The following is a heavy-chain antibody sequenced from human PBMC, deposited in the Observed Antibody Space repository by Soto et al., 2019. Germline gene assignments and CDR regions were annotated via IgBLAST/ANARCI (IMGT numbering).Heavy chain of an antibody. CDR1: GYTFTSYA. CDR3: ARGIAVPVDPDY. Sequence: ASVKVSCKASGYTFTSYAMHWVRQAPGQRLEWMGWINAGNGNTKYSQKFQGRVTITRDTSASTAYMELSSLRSEDTAVYYCARGIAVPVDPDYWGQGTLVTVSS. CDR2: INAGNGNT. D-gene: IGHD6-13*01. J-gene: IGHJ4*02. V-gene: IGHV1-3*01.